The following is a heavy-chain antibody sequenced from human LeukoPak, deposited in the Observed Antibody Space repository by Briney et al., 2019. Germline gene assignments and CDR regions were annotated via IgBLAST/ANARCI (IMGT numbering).Heavy chain of an antibody. V-gene: IGHV3-21*01. J-gene: IGHJ5*02. D-gene: IGHD6-19*01. CDR1: RFGLSGSG. CDR2: ISTSSIYI. Sequence: GGSPRLSCVASRFGLSGSGMNWVRQAPGKWLEWVSSISTSSIYIYYADSVKGRFTVSRDNAKKSLYLQMNSLRAADTAVYYCARGKVGVAGNSNWFDPWGQGTLVTVSS. CDR3: ARGKVGVAGNSNWFDP.